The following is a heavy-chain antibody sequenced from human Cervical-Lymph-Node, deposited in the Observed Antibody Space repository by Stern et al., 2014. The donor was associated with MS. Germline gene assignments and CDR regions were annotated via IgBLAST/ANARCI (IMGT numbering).Heavy chain of an antibody. CDR3: ARGPYCSSTSCYTNGYFFYGLDV. V-gene: IGHV1-18*01. CDR1: GYTFTSFG. D-gene: IGHD2-2*02. Sequence: QVQMVQSGAEVRKPGASVKVSCRAFGYTFTSFGISWLRRAPGQGLEWMGWISGYNGDTKLQQKVQVRASLTTNTSTSTAYMDLTSLRSDDTAMYYCARGPYCSSTSCYTNGYFFYGLDVWGQGTTVTVSS. CDR2: ISGYNGDT. J-gene: IGHJ6*02.